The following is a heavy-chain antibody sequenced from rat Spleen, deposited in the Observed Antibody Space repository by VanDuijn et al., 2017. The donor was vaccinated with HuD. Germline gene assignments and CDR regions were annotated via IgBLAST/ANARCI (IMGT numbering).Heavy chain of an antibody. J-gene: IGHJ4*01. CDR3: ARGGVMDA. Sequence: EVQLVESGGGLVQPGRSLRLSCVASGFTFHNSWMTWIRQAPGKGLEWIASISPSGGSTYYRDSVKGRFTVSRDNAKSTLYLQMDSLRSEDTATYYCARGGVMDAWGQGASVTVSS. CDR2: ISPSGGST. V-gene: IGHV5-31*01. CDR1: GFTFHNSW.